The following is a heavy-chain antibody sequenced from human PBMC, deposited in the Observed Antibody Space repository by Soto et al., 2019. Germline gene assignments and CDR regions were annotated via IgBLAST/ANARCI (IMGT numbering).Heavy chain of an antibody. Sequence: QVQLVQSGAEVKKPGASVKVSCKASGYIFTSYGISWVRQAPGQGLEWMGWISAYNGNTNYAQKLQGRVTLTTYTSTSTAYMELRSLRSEDTAVYHCAMGQTAMPHSYFDFWGQGTLVTFSS. D-gene: IGHD5-18*01. CDR3: AMGQTAMPHSYFDF. V-gene: IGHV1-18*01. CDR1: GYIFTSYG. CDR2: ISAYNGNT. J-gene: IGHJ4*02.